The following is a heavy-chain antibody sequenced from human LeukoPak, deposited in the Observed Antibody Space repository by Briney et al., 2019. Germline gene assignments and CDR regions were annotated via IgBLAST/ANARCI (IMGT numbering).Heavy chain of an antibody. CDR3: ARVIASTGKANWFDP. D-gene: IGHD6-13*01. CDR2: INPSGGST. CDR1: GYTFTRYY. V-gene: IGHV1-46*01. Sequence: ASVKVSCKASGYTFTRYYMHWVRQAPGQGLEWMGIINPSGGSTNYAQKFQGRVTMTGDTSTNTVYMELSSLRSEDTAVYYCARVIASTGKANWFDPWGQGTLVTVSS. J-gene: IGHJ5*02.